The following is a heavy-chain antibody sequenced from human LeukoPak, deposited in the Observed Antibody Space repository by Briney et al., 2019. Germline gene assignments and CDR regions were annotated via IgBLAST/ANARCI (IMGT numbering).Heavy chain of an antibody. V-gene: IGHV1-69*13. CDR2: IIPIFGTA. D-gene: IGHD2-2*03. CDR3: ARKLGYCSSTSCYGVNWFDP. Sequence: ASVKVSCKASGGTFSSYAISWVRQAPGQGLEWMGGIIPIFGTANYAQKFQGRVTLTADESTSTAYMELSSLRSEDTAVYYCARKLGYCSSTSCYGVNWFDPWGQGTLVTVSS. CDR1: GGTFSSYA. J-gene: IGHJ5*02.